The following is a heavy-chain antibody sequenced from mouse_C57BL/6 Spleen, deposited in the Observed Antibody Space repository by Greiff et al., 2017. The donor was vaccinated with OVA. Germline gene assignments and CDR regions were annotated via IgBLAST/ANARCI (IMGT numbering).Heavy chain of an antibody. CDR1: GFTFSSYA. Sequence: EVKLVESGEGLVKPGGSLKLSCAASGFTFSSYAMSWVRQTPEKRLEWVAYISSGGDYIYYADTVKGRFTISRDNARNTLYLQMSSLKSEDTAMYYCTRDRDVHYFDYWGQGTTLTVSS. J-gene: IGHJ2*01. CDR2: ISSGGDYI. CDR3: TRDRDVHYFDY. V-gene: IGHV5-9-1*02.